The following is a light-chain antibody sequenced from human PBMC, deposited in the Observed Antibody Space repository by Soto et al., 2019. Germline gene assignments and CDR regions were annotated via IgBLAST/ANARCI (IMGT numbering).Light chain of an antibody. V-gene: IGKV3D-20*02. Sequence: EIVLTQSPGTLSLSPEERATLSCRASQSVSSSYLAWYQQKPGQAPRLLIYGTSSRATGIPDKFSGSGPGTDFTLTISRLEPEDFAVYYCQQRNNWPPVTFGGGTKVDIK. CDR2: GTS. CDR1: QSVSSSY. J-gene: IGKJ4*01. CDR3: QQRNNWPPVT.